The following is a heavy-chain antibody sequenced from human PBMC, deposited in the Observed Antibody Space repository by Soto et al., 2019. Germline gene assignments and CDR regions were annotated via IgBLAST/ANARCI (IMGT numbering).Heavy chain of an antibody. J-gene: IGHJ5*02. CDR1: GGTFSTYA. Sequence: QVQLVQSGAEVKKPGSSVKVSCKASGGTFSTYAISWVRQAPGQGLEWMGGIIPIFGTANYAQKFQGRVKITAAESTSTAYMELSSLRSEDTAVYYCAGRSCISTSCYEGNWFDPWGQGTLVTVSS. D-gene: IGHD2-2*01. V-gene: IGHV1-69*12. CDR3: AGRSCISTSCYEGNWFDP. CDR2: IIPIFGTA.